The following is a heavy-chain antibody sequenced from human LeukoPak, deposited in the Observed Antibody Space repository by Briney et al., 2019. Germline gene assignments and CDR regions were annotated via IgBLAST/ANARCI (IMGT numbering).Heavy chain of an antibody. CDR2: IYYSGST. CDR3: ARGRRAYYYDSSGYYYFDY. D-gene: IGHD3-22*01. V-gene: IGHV4-59*11. Sequence: SETLSLTCTVSGGSISSHYWSWIRQPPGKGLEWIGYIYYSGSTNYNPSLKSRVTISVDTSKNQFSLKLSSVTAADTAVYYCARGRRAYYYDSSGYYYFDYWGQGTLGTVSS. J-gene: IGHJ4*02. CDR1: GGSISSHY.